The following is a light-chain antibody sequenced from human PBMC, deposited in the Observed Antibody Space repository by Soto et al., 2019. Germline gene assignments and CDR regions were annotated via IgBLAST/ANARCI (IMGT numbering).Light chain of an antibody. CDR3: QQYSSRSNT. V-gene: IGKV1-5*01. Sequence: DIQMTQSPATLSASVGDSVTITCRASQSVSEWLAWYQQKPGKAPKLLIYDASSLESGVPSRFSGSGSGTEFTLTITSLQPDDFATYYCQQYSSRSNTFGRGTKLECK. CDR1: QSVSEW. CDR2: DAS. J-gene: IGKJ2*01.